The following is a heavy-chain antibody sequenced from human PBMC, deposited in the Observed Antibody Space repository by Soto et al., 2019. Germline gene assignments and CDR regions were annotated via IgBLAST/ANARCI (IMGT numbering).Heavy chain of an antibody. CDR3: AKISLGYCSGGLCWFDP. CDR1: GFTFSSYA. CDR2: ISDSGGST. Sequence: PGGSLRLSCAASGFTFSSYAMSWVRQAPGKGLEWVSAISDSGGSTYYADSVKGRFTISRDNSKNTLYLQMNSLRAEDTAVYYCAKISLGYCSGGLCWFDPWGQGTLVTVSS. D-gene: IGHD2-15*01. J-gene: IGHJ5*02. V-gene: IGHV3-23*01.